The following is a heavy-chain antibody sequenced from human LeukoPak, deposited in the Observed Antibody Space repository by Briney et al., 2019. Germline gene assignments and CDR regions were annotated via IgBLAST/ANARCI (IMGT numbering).Heavy chain of an antibody. CDR3: ARGPSGSYVRYYFDY. V-gene: IGHV1-46*01. Sequence: GASVKVSCKASGYTFTSYYMHWVRQAPGQGLEWMGIINPSGGSTSYAQKFQGRVTMTRDTSTSPVYMELSSLRSEDTAVYYCARGPSGSYVRYYFDYWGQGTLVTVSS. CDR1: GYTFTSYY. CDR2: INPSGGST. D-gene: IGHD1-26*01. J-gene: IGHJ4*02.